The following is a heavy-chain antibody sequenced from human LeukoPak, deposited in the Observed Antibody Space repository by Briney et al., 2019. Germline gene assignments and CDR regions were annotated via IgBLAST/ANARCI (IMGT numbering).Heavy chain of an antibody. D-gene: IGHD3-22*01. V-gene: IGHV3-48*03. CDR1: GFTFSSYE. J-gene: IGHJ4*02. CDR3: TRDAVVVVGPGFDV. Sequence: PGGSLRLSCAASGFTFSSYEMNWVRQAPGKGLEWVSYISGSGSTVYYADSVKGRFTISRDNAENSLYPQMHSLRAEDTGVYYCTRDAVVVVGPGFDVWGQGTLVTVSS. CDR2: ISGSGSTV.